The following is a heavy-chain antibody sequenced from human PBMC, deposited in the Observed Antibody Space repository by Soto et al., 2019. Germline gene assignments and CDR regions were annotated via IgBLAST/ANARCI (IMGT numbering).Heavy chain of an antibody. CDR1: GASISSFN. D-gene: IGHD6-13*01. J-gene: IGHJ2*01. Sequence: SETLSLTCSVSGASISSFNWNWVRQPAGKGPEWVGRLNIAGTINYNPSLKSPITLSLDTSKKPISLHLRSVTAADTAIYYCARDRGEYTSSWFWYFSHWGHGTLVTVSS. V-gene: IGHV4-4*07. CDR2: LNIAGTI. CDR3: ARDRGEYTSSWFWYFSH.